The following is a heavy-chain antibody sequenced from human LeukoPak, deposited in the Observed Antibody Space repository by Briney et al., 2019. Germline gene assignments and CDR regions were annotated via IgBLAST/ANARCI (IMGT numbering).Heavy chain of an antibody. J-gene: IGHJ5*02. CDR1: GYTFTSYD. D-gene: IGHD5-18*01. V-gene: IGHV1-8*01. CDR2: MNPNSGNT. Sequence: GASVTVSCKASGYTFTSYDINWVLQATGQGLEWMGWMNPNSGNTGYAQKFQGRVTMTRNTSISTAYMELSSLRSEDTAVYYCARATDTAMVTPWGQGTLVTVSS. CDR3: ARATDTAMVTP.